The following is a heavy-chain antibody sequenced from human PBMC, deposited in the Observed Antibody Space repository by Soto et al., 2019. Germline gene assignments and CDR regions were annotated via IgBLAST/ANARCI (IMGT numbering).Heavy chain of an antibody. V-gene: IGHV1-46*01. CDR2: INPSGGST. D-gene: IGHD3-22*01. CDR3: ARASDSSGYYPLGAFDI. J-gene: IGHJ3*02. Sequence: ASVKVSCKASGYTFTSYYMHWVRQAPGQGLEWMGIINPSGGSTSYAQKFQGRVTMTRDTSTSTVYMELSSLRSEDTAVYYCARASDSSGYYPLGAFDIWGQGTMVTVS. CDR1: GYTFTSYY.